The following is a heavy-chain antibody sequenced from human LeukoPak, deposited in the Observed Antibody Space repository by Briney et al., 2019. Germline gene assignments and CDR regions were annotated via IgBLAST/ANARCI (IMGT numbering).Heavy chain of an antibody. D-gene: IGHD2-21*01. J-gene: IGHJ4*02. CDR2: VSHRGTT. Sequence: SETLSLTCSVNGDSFNTYYWSWIRQPPGKALEWIGEVSHRGTTSYSPSLKSRVTISVETSKNQFSLSVKSVTAADTAVYYCARDLFGEPLSSYFDSWGQGTLVTVSS. CDR1: GDSFNTYY. V-gene: IGHV4-34*01. CDR3: ARDLFGEPLSSYFDS.